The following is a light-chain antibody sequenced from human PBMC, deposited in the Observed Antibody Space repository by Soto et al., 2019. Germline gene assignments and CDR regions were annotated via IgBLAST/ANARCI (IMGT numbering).Light chain of an antibody. CDR3: AAWDDSLNGLV. CDR2: GDN. J-gene: IGLJ1*01. V-gene: IGLV1-40*01. Sequence: QAVVTQPPSVSGAPGQRVTISCTGSSSNIGAAMDVHWYQQFPGMAPKLLIYGDNNRPSGVPDRFSGARSGTSASLAIAGLQAEDEADYYCAAWDDSLNGLVFGTGTKLTVL. CDR1: SSNIGAAMD.